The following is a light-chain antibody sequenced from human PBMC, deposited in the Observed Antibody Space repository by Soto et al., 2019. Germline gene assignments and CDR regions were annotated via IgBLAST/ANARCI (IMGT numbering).Light chain of an antibody. CDR3: QERNNWLIT. CDR2: DAS. CDR1: QSVASSY. Sequence: EVVLTQSPGTLSLSPGERVTLSCRASQSVASSYLAWYQQKPGRAPRLLIYDASKRATGIPARFSGSGSGTDFSLTISSLEPEDFAVYYCQERNNWLITFGQGTRLEIK. J-gene: IGKJ5*01. V-gene: IGKV3-11*01.